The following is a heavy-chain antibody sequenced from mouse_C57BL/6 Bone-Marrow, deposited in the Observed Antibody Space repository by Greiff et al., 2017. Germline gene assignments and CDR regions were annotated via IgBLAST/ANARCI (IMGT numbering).Heavy chain of an antibody. J-gene: IGHJ2*01. CDR1: GYTFTSYW. CDR2: IHPSDSDT. V-gene: IGHV1-74*01. D-gene: IGHD3-3*01. CDR3: AVRLPRGFYYFDY. Sequence: VQLQQPGAELVKPGASVKVSCKASGYTFTSYWMHWVKQRPGQGLEWIGRIHPSDSDTNYNQKFKGKATLTVDKSSSTAYMQLSSLTSEDSAVXYCAVRLPRGFYYFDYWGQGTTLTVSS.